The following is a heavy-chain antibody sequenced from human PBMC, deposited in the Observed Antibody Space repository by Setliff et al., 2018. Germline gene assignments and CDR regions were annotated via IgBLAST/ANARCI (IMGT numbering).Heavy chain of an antibody. CDR2: ISTNNGNP. CDR3: VRGGSGAFDP. Sequence: ASVKVSCKASGYTLTRHDLNWVRQAPGQGLEWMGWISTNNGNPTYAQGFTGRFVFSLDTSLNTAYLQISSLEAEDTALYYCVRGGSGAFDPWGQGIPVTVSS. V-gene: IGHV7-4-1*02. D-gene: IGHD2-15*01. J-gene: IGHJ5*02. CDR1: GYTLTRHD.